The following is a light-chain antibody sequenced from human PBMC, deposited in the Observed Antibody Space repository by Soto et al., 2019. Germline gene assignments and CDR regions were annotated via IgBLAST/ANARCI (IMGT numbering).Light chain of an antibody. CDR1: QSVSSY. CDR2: DAS. V-gene: IGKV3-11*01. CDR3: QQRSNGRRT. J-gene: IGKJ1*01. Sequence: EIVLTQSPATLSLSPGERATLSCRASQSVSSYLAWYQQKPGQAPRLLIYDASNRATSIPARFSGSGSGTDFTLTISSLEPEDFPVYYCQQRSNGRRTFGQGTKVEIK.